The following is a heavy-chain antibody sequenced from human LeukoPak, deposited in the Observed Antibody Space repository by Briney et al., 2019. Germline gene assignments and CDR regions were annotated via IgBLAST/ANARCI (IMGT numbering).Heavy chain of an antibody. V-gene: IGHV4-30-4*08. CDR2: IYYSGST. CDR3: ARLGSTSYPRWGRLADY. D-gene: IGHD2-2*01. Sequence: SETLSLTCTVSGVSISSGDYYWSWLRQPPGKGLEWIGYIYYSGSTYYNPSLKSRVTISVDTSKNQFSLKLSSVTAADTAVYYCARLGSTSYPRWGRLADYWGQGTLVTVSS. J-gene: IGHJ4*02. CDR1: GVSISSGDYY.